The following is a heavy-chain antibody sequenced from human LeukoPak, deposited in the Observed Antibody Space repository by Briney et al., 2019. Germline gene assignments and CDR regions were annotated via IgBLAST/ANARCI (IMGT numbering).Heavy chain of an antibody. J-gene: IGHJ4*02. CDR3: ERDDYSNYEPDDY. Sequence: ASVKVSFKASGYTFTSYGISWVRQAPGQGLEWMEWIRAYNGNTNYAQWLQGRVTMTTDTSTSTAYMELRSLRSDDTSVYYCERDDYSNYEPDDYWGQGTLVTVSS. CDR1: GYTFTSYG. D-gene: IGHD4-11*01. CDR2: IRAYNGNT. V-gene: IGHV1-18*01.